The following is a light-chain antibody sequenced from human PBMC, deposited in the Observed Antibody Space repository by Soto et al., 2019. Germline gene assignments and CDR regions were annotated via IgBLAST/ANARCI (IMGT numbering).Light chain of an antibody. CDR3: QQTHTFPCT. CDR2: AAS. V-gene: IGKV1-39*01. Sequence: DLQMTQSPSSLSASVRDRVTITCRASQSIDNNLNWYQQSPGKAPKLLVYAASSKPSGVPLRFDARGSGTDFSLTIYNXQPEDFVTYYCQQTHTFPCTFGQGTKVDI. CDR1: QSIDNN. J-gene: IGKJ1*01.